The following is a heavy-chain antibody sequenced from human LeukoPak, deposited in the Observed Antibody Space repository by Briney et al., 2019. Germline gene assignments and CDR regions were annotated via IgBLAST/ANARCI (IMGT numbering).Heavy chain of an antibody. CDR3: ARDYYSYFDY. CDR1: GGSISSSSYY. CDR2: IYYSGST. D-gene: IGHD3-22*01. J-gene: IGHJ4*02. V-gene: IGHV4-39*07. Sequence: PSETLSLTCTVSGGSISSSSYYWGWIRQPPGKGLEWIGSIYYSGSTYYNLSLKSRVTISVDTSKNQFSLKLSSVTAADTAVYYCARDYYSYFDYWGQGTLVTVSS.